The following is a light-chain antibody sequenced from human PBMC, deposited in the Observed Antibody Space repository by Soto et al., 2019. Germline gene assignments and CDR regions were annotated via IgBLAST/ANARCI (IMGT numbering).Light chain of an antibody. CDR1: QSLRSS. CDR3: QQYNNWPQT. J-gene: IGKJ1*01. Sequence: ETMMTQYPDTLSVSLGERATLSCRASQSLRSSLAWYQKKPGQAPRLLIYDASTRATGIPARLSGSGYGTDLTITISGMQYEDFEVYHCQQYNNWPQTFGQGTKVDIK. V-gene: IGKV3-15*01. CDR2: DAS.